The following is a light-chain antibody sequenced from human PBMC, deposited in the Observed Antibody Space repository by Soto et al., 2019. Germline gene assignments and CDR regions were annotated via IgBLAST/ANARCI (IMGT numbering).Light chain of an antibody. Sequence: QSALTQSPSASGSPGQSVTISCTGTSSDVGNYKYVSWYQQHPGKAPKLMIYEVSKRPSGVPDRFSGSKSGNTASLTVSGLQVEYEADYYCSSYAGSNLWVFGGGTQLTVL. CDR3: SSYAGSNLWV. V-gene: IGLV2-8*01. CDR2: EVS. J-gene: IGLJ3*02. CDR1: SSDVGNYKY.